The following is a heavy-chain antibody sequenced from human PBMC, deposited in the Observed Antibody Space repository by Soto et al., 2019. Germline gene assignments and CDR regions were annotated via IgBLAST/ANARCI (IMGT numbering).Heavy chain of an antibody. D-gene: IGHD3-16*01. J-gene: IGHJ5*02. CDR2: IYYSGST. CDR3: ARHVLIMTTHQLQNLYNWFDP. Sequence: PSETLSLTCTVSGGSISSSSYYWGWIRQPPGKGLEWIGSIYYSGSTYYNQSLKSRVTISVDTSKNQFSLKLSSVTAADTAVYYCARHVLIMTTHQLQNLYNWFDPWGQGTLVTVSS. V-gene: IGHV4-39*01. CDR1: GGSISSSSYY.